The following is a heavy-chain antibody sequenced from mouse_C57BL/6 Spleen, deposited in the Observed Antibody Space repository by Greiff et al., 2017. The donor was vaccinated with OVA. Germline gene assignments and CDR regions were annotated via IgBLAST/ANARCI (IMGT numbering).Heavy chain of an antibody. Sequence: QVQLKQSGAELAKPGASVKMSCKASGYTFTSYWMHWVKQRPGQGLEWIGYINPSTGYTEYNQKFKDKATLTADKSSSTAYMQLSSLTSEDSAVYYCARSTMVMDYWGQGTSVTVSS. V-gene: IGHV1-7*01. CDR3: ARSTMVMDY. D-gene: IGHD2-1*01. CDR1: GYTFTSYW. CDR2: INPSTGYT. J-gene: IGHJ4*01.